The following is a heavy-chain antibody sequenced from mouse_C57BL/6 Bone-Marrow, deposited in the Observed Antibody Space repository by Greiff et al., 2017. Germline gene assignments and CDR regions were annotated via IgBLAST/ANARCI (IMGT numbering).Heavy chain of an antibody. CDR2: ISNGGGST. J-gene: IGHJ3*01. D-gene: IGHD2-4*01. CDR3: AREITRVFAY. V-gene: IGHV5-12*01. Sequence: EVMLVESGGGLVQPGGSLKLSCAASGFTFSDYYMYWVRQTPEKRLEWVAYISNGGGSTYYPDTVKGRFTISRDNAKNTLYLQMSRLKSEDTAMYYCAREITRVFAYWGQGTLVTVSA. CDR1: GFTFSDYY.